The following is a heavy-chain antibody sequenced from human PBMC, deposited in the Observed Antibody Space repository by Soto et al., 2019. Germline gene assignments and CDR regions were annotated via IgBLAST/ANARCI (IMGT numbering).Heavy chain of an antibody. CDR2: ISYDGSDK. V-gene: IGHV3-30*18. J-gene: IGHJ4*02. Sequence: QVQLVESGGGVVQPGRSLRLSCAASGFTFNSYGMHWARQAPGKGLEWVAVISYDGSDKYYADSVKGRFTISRDNSKNTLYLQMNSLRAEDTAVYYCSKDLDGLQGLVDSSFCFDYWGQGTLVTVSS. D-gene: IGHD3-16*02. CDR1: GFTFNSYG. CDR3: SKDLDGLQGLVDSSFCFDY.